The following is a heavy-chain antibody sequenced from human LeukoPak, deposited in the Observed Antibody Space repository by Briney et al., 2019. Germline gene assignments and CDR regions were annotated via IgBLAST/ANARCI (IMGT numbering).Heavy chain of an antibody. CDR2: INTNTGNP. V-gene: IGHV7-4-1*02. CDR1: GYTFTTYA. J-gene: IGHJ4*02. Sequence: GASVKVSCKASGYTFTTYAISWVRQAPGQGLEWMGWINTNTGNPTYAQGFTGRFVFSLDTSVSTAYLQISSLKAEDTAVYYCARVRSWDQSDYWGQGTLVTVSS. CDR3: ARVRSWDQSDY. D-gene: IGHD1-26*01.